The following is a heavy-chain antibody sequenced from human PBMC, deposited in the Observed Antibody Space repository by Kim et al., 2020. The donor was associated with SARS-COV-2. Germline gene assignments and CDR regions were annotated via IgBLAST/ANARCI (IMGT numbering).Heavy chain of an antibody. Sequence: SETLSLTCTVSGGSISSSSYYWGWIRQPPGKGLEWIGSIYYSGSTYYNPSLKSRVTISVDTSKNQFSLKLSSVTAADTAVYYCARQIYSSSWYPLNWFDPWGQGTLVTVSS. CDR3: ARQIYSSSWYPLNWFDP. J-gene: IGHJ5*02. V-gene: IGHV4-39*01. CDR2: IYYSGST. D-gene: IGHD6-13*01. CDR1: GGSISSSSYY.